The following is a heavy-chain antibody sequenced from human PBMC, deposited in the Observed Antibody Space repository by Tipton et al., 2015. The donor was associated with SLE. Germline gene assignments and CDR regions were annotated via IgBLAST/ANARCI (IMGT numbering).Heavy chain of an antibody. Sequence: TLSLTCTVSGGSITSSGFYWGWFRPPPGKGLEWIGRIDYSGRTYYTPSLKSQVTISVDTSKNQFSLKLSSVTAADTAFYYCAGGGVANMGGYAFEIWGQGTMVTVSS. CDR3: AGGGVANMGGYAFEI. D-gene: IGHD5-12*01. CDR1: GGSITSSGFY. J-gene: IGHJ3*02. V-gene: IGHV4-39*07. CDR2: IDYSGRT.